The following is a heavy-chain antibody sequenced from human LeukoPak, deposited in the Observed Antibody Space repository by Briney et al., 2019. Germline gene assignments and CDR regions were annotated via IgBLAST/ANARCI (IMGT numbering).Heavy chain of an antibody. CDR1: GGSFSGYN. J-gene: IGHJ4*02. V-gene: IGHV4-34*01. D-gene: IGHD3-10*01. CDR2: INHSGST. Sequence: SETLSLTCAVYGGSFSGYNWSWIRQPPGKGLEWIGEINHSGSTNYNPSLKSRVTISVDMSKNQFSLKLSSVTAADTAVYYCARRGDYYGSGSYSDYWGQGTLVTVSS. CDR3: ARRGDYYGSGSYSDY.